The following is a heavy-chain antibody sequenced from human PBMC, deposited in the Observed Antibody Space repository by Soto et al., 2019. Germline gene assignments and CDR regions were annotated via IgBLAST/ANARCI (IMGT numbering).Heavy chain of an antibody. CDR3: ARLKTVITPGGVGAPVDY. D-gene: IGHD3-3*01. CDR2: IYYSGST. CDR1: GGSISSSSYY. Sequence: QLQLQESGPGLVKPSETLSLTCTVSGGSISSSSYYWGWIRQPPGKGLEWIGSIYYSGSTYYNPSLKSRVTISVDTSKNQFSLKLSSVTAADAAVYYCARLKTVITPGGVGAPVDYWGQGTLVTVSS. J-gene: IGHJ4*02. V-gene: IGHV4-39*01.